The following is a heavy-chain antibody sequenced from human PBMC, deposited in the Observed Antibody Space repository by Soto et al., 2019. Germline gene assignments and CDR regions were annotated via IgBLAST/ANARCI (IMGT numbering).Heavy chain of an antibody. J-gene: IGHJ4*02. CDR3: ARESYYDSSGYQLY. D-gene: IGHD3-22*01. V-gene: IGHV3-21*01. Sequence: PGGSLRLSCAASGVTFSSYSMNWFRQAPGKGLEWVSSISSSSSYIYYADSVKGRFTISRDNAKNSLYLQMNSLRAEDTAVYYCARESYYDSSGYQLYWGQGTLVTVSS. CDR1: GVTFSSYS. CDR2: ISSSSSYI.